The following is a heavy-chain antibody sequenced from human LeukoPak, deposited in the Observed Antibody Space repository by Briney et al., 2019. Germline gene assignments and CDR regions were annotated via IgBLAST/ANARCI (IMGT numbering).Heavy chain of an antibody. J-gene: IGHJ3*02. CDR3: XRXGMXYSSSWYGAFDI. CDR1: GYTFTGYY. D-gene: IGHD6-13*01. Sequence: GASVKVSCKASGYTFTGYYMHWVRQAPGQGLEWMGWINPNSGGTNYAQKFQGRVTMTRDTSISAAYMELSRLRSDDTAVYYCXRXGMXYSSSWYGAFDIWGQGTMVTVSS. CDR2: INPNSGGT. V-gene: IGHV1-2*02.